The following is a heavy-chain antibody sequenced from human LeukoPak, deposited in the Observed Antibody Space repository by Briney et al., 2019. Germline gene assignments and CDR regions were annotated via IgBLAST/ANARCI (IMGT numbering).Heavy chain of an antibody. CDR1: GFTFSSYA. D-gene: IGHD3-9*01. CDR3: ARERYFDWLSDAFDI. Sequence: GGSLRLSCAASGFTFSSYAMHWVRQAPGKGLEWVAVISYDGSNKYYADSVKGRFTISRDNSKNTLYLQMNSLRAEDTAVHYCARERYFDWLSDAFDIWGQGTMVTVSS. J-gene: IGHJ3*02. V-gene: IGHV3-30*04. CDR2: ISYDGSNK.